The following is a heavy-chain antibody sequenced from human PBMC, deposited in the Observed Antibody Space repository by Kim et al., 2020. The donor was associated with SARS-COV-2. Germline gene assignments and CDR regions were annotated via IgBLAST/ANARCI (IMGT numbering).Heavy chain of an antibody. CDR1: GFTFSSYV. CDR3: AKDVSHITIFGVITRGGMDV. V-gene: IGHV3-23*01. D-gene: IGHD3-3*01. CDR2: ISGDGFNT. Sequence: GGSLRLSCAASGFTFSSYVMSWVRQAPGKGLEWFSAISGDGFNTYYADSVKGRFTISRDNSKNTLYLQMNSLRAEDTAVYYCAKDVSHITIFGVITRGGMDVWGQGTTVTVSS. J-gene: IGHJ6*02.